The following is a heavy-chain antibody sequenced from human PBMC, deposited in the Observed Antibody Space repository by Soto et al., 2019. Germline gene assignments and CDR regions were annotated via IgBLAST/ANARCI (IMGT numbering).Heavy chain of an antibody. CDR2: INDSGNI. CDR1: GGSFSGYQ. CDR3: ARGLILWFGELSRRGGYYYYMDV. D-gene: IGHD3-10*01. Sequence: QVQLQQWGAGLLKPSETLSLTCAVYGGSFSGYQWTWIRQTPGKGLEWIGEINDSGNINYNPSLKSGVTILVDTAKKQISLQLSAVAAAYTAVYYCARGLILWFGELSRRGGYYYYMDVWGKGTTVTVSS. J-gene: IGHJ6*03. V-gene: IGHV4-34*01.